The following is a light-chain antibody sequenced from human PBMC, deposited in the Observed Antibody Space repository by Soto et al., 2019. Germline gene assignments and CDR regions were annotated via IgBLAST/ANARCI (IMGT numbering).Light chain of an antibody. CDR3: QQYDNSPLT. CDR1: QSVSGN. V-gene: IGKV3D-15*02. Sequence: EIVMTQSPCTLSVSPGGRPTLCCMASQSVSGNLAWYQQKRGQAPRLLIYDASNRATGIPARFSGSGSGTDFTLTISSLQSEDSAVYYCQQYDNSPLTFGGGTKVDIK. CDR2: DAS. J-gene: IGKJ4*01.